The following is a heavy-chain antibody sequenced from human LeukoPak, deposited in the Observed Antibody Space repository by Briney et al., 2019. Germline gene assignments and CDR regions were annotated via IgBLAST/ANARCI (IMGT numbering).Heavy chain of an antibody. D-gene: IGHD3-3*01. CDR2: IWYDGSNK. J-gene: IGHJ4*02. Sequence: PGGSLRLSCAASGFTFSTYGMHWVRQAPGKGLEWLTDIWYDGSNKYYTDSVKGRFTISRDNSKNTLYLQMSSLRAEDTAVYYCATDRGWRTSGYYLYYFEYWGQGTLVTYSS. CDR3: ATDRGWRTSGYYLYYFEY. CDR1: GFTFSTYG. V-gene: IGHV3-33*01.